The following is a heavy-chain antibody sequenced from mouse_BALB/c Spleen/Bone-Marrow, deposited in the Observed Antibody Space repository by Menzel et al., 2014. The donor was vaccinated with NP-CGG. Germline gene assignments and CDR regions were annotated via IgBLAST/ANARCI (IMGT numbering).Heavy chain of an antibody. J-gene: IGHJ4*01. CDR1: GYTFTSYW. Sequence: VQRVESGAELVKPGASVKLSCKASGYTFTSYWMHWVKLRPGQGFEWIGEINPNNGGSNYNEKFKRKATLTVDKSSSTAYMQLSSLTSEDSAVYYCTRLFYGSSDYGMDNWGQGTSVTVSS. D-gene: IGHD1-1*01. CDR2: INPNNGGS. V-gene: IGHV1S81*02. CDR3: TRLFYGSSDYGMDN.